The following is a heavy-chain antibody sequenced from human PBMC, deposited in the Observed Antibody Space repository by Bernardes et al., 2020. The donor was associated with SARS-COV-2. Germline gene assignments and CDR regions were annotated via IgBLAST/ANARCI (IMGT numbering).Heavy chain of an antibody. V-gene: IGHV3-7*03. CDR2: IKQDGSEQ. Sequence: GGSLRLSCVASGFTFSSYWMSWVCQAPGKGLEWVANIKQDGSEQYYVDSVKGRFTISRDNAKVSLYLQMHSLRAEDTAVYYCARDHWYTHGWEVFYYGMDVWGQGTTVTVSS. J-gene: IGHJ6*02. CDR3: ARDHWYTHGWEVFYYGMDV. D-gene: IGHD5-18*01. CDR1: GFTFSSYW.